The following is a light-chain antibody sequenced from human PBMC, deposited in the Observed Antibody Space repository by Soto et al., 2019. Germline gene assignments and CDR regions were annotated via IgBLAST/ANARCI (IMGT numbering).Light chain of an antibody. CDR3: QQYYNWPPWT. Sequence: EIVLTQSPATLSVSPGERATLSCRAGQSVSGNLAWFQQKPGQAPRLLIYGASTRATGIPARFSGSGSGTEFTLTISSLQSEDFAVYYCQQYYNWPPWTFGQGTKVEIK. J-gene: IGKJ1*01. CDR1: QSVSGN. V-gene: IGKV3D-15*01. CDR2: GAS.